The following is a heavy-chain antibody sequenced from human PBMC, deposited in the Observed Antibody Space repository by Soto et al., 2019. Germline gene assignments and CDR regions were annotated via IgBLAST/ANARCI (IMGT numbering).Heavy chain of an antibody. CDR1: GFTFSNYG. V-gene: IGHV3-30*18. D-gene: IGHD3-3*01. J-gene: IGHJ4*02. CDR2: VSYDGSNK. CDR3: AKAGEVPYYDFCSGFFFDY. Sequence: QVQLVESGGGVVQPGRSLRLSCAASGFTFSNYGMHWVRQAPGKGLEWVAVVSYDGSNKNYADSVKGRFTISRDSSKNTLYLQMNSLRAEDTAVYYCAKAGEVPYYDFCSGFFFDYWGQGTLVTVSS.